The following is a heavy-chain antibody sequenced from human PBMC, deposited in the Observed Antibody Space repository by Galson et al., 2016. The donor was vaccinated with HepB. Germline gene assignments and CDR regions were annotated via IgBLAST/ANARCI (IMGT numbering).Heavy chain of an antibody. V-gene: IGHV3-23*01. CDR2: ISGSGGSI. Sequence: SLRLSCAASGFRFSDYNMNWVRQAPGKGLEWVSGISGSGGSIYSADSVKGRFTISRDNSKNTLYLQMNSLRADDTAVYYCAKKSLVAGTATYVFDNWGQGTLVTVSS. CDR1: GFRFSDYN. J-gene: IGHJ4*02. CDR3: AKKSLVAGTATYVFDN. D-gene: IGHD6-19*01.